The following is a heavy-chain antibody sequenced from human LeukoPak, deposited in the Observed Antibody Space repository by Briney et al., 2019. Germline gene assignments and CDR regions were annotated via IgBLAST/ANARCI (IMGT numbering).Heavy chain of an antibody. CDR3: ARSARTDYYDSSGYYGY. CDR2: IYYSGST. J-gene: IGHJ4*02. V-gene: IGHV4-59*08. CDR1: GFTVSSNY. Sequence: PGGSLRLSCAASGFTVSSNYMSWVRQAPGKGLEWIGYIYYSGSTNYNPSLKSRVTISVDTSKNQFSLKLSSVTAADTAVYCCARSARTDYYDSSGYYGYWGQGTLVTVSS. D-gene: IGHD3-22*01.